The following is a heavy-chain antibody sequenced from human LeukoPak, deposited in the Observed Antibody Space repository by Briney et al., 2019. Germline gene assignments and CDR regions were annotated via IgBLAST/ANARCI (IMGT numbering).Heavy chain of an antibody. V-gene: IGHV3-30*14. CDR1: GFTFSSYA. D-gene: IGHD2-2*01. CDR2: ISYDGSNK. Sequence: PGGSLRLSCAASGFTFSSYAMHWVRQAPGKGLEWVAVISYDGSNKYYADSVKGRFTISRDSSKNTLYLQMNTLRAEDTAVYYCVTYQLLLYGFDYWGQGTLVTVSS. CDR3: VTYQLLLYGFDY. J-gene: IGHJ4*02.